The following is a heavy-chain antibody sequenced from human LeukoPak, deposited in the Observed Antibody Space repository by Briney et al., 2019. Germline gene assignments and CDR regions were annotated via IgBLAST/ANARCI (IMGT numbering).Heavy chain of an antibody. CDR3: AKLGSGSYPH. D-gene: IGHD1-26*01. V-gene: IGHV3-66*02. CDR2: IYRGGNT. Sequence: GGSLRLSCAASEFTVSNDYMAWVRQAPGKGLDWVSIIYRGGNTYYADSVKGRFTISRDNSKNTLYLQMNSLRAEDTAVYYCAKLGSGSYPHWGQGTLVTVSS. J-gene: IGHJ4*02. CDR1: EFTVSNDY.